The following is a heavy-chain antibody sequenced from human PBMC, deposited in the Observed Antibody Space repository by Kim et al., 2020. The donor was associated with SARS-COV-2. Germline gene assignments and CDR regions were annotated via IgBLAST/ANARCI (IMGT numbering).Heavy chain of an antibody. CDR1: GFTFDDYT. J-gene: IGHJ6*02. CDR3: AKDYKAKVLLWFRELLFDGMDV. CDR2: ISWDGGST. Sequence: GGSLRLSCAASGFTFDDYTMHWVRQAPGKGLEWVSLISWDGGSTYYADSVKGRFTISRDNSKNSLYLQMNSLRTEDTALYYCAKDYKAKVLLWFRELLFDGMDVWGQGTTVTVSS. V-gene: IGHV3-43*01. D-gene: IGHD3-10*01.